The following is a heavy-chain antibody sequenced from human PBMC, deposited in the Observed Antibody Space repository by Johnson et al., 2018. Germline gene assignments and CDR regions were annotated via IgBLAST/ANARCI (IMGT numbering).Heavy chain of an antibody. J-gene: IGHJ3*02. Sequence: QVQLAVPGGGVVQPGRSLRLSSAASGLTFSSYAMHWVRQAPGKGLEWVALISYDGSNKYYEDSGKGRFTISRDTSKKTLYLQMNSLGSEDTAVYYAVPTGHYPAFDIWGQGTMVTVSS. D-gene: IGHD1-26*01. V-gene: IGHV3-30-3*01. CDR1: GLTFSSYA. CDR3: VPTGHYPAFDI. CDR2: ISYDGSNK.